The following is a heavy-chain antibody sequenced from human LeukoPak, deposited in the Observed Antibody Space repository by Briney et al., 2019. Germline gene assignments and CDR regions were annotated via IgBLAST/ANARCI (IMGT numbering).Heavy chain of an antibody. CDR2: IGTSGTTT. Sequence: QTGGSLRLSCAASGFIFSSYGMNWVRQAPGKGLEWVSGIGTSGTTTYYADSVKGRFTISRDNSKNSLYLQMNSLRAEDTAVYYCAKDRGPSSSYFDYWGQGTLVTVSS. CDR3: AKDRGPSSSYFDY. CDR1: GFIFSSYG. D-gene: IGHD2-15*01. J-gene: IGHJ4*02. V-gene: IGHV3-23*01.